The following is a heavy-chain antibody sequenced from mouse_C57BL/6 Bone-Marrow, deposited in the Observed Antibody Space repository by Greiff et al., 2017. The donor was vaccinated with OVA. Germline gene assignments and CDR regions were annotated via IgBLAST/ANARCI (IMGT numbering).Heavy chain of an antibody. Sequence: VQLQQSVAELVRPGASVKLSCTASGFNIKNPYMHWVKQRPEQGLEWIGRIDPANGNTKYAPKFQGKATITADTSSNTAYLQLSSLTSEDTAIYYCARSYYYGSSPYWYFDVWGTGTTVTVSS. CDR3: ARSYYYGSSPYWYFDV. J-gene: IGHJ1*03. D-gene: IGHD1-1*01. CDR2: IDPANGNT. CDR1: GFNIKNPY. V-gene: IGHV14-3*01.